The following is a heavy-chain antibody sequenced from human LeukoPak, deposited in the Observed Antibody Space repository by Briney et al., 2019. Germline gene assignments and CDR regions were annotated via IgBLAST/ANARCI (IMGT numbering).Heavy chain of an antibody. V-gene: IGHV3-48*01. CDR3: ARPLGPTVTAPEPY. Sequence: PGGSLRLSCAASGFTFSSHSMNWVRQAPGKGLEWLSYISSSSSTIYYADSVKGRFTISRDNARNSLYLQMNSLRVEDTAVYYCARPLGPTVTAPEPYWGQGTLATVSS. CDR1: GFTFSSHS. D-gene: IGHD4-17*01. CDR2: ISSSSSTI. J-gene: IGHJ4*02.